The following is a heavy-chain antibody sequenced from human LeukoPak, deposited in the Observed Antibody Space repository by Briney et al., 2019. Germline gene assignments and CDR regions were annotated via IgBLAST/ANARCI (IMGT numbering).Heavy chain of an antibody. V-gene: IGHV3-48*03. CDR2: ISSSGSTI. CDR1: GFTFSSYE. D-gene: IGHD6-13*01. Sequence: GRSLRLSCAASGFTFSSYEMNWVRQAPGKGEERGSYISSSGSTINYADSVKGRFTIYRDKAKNTLYMKMNSLRAEDTAVYYCARDPGFTTASASRCGYWGQGTLVTVSS. CDR3: ARDPGFTTASASRCGY. J-gene: IGHJ4*02.